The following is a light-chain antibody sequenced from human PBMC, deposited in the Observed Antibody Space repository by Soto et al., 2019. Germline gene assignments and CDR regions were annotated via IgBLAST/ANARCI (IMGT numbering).Light chain of an antibody. V-gene: IGKV1-5*01. Sequence: DIQMTHSPATLSASVRDRVAITSRASQSISSWLAWYQQKPGKAPKLLIYDASSLESGVLSRFSGSGSGTEFTLTISSLQPDDFATYYCQQYNSWSWTFGEVT. CDR1: QSISSW. J-gene: IGKJ4*01. CDR2: DAS. CDR3: QQYNSWSWT.